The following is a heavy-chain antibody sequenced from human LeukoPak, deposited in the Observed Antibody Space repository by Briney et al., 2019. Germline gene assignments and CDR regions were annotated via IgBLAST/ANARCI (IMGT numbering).Heavy chain of an antibody. V-gene: IGHV3-33*01. J-gene: IGHJ4*02. CDR1: GFTFSNYD. CDR2: IWSDGSDK. Sequence: GGSLRLSCAASGFTFSNYDMHWVRQAPGKGLEWLAVIWSDGSDKYYEDSVKGRFTISRDNSKNTLDLQMNSLRAEDTAVYYCARAPQWLLFDYWGQGTLVTVSS. D-gene: IGHD3-22*01. CDR3: ARAPQWLLFDY.